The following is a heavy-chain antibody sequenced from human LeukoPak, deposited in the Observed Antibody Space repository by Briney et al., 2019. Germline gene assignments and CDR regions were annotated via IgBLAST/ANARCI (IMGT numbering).Heavy chain of an antibody. CDR2: ITGGSGNM. CDR1: GFTFSSYS. CDR3: ARGSGYTSGWYWDY. V-gene: IGHV3-21*01. J-gene: IGHJ4*02. D-gene: IGHD6-19*01. Sequence: GGSLRLSCAASGFTFSSYSMNWGRQAPGKGLEWVSSITGGSGNMYYADSVEGRFTISRDNAKNSLYLQMNSLRAEDTAVYYCARGSGYTSGWYWDYWGQGTLVTVSS.